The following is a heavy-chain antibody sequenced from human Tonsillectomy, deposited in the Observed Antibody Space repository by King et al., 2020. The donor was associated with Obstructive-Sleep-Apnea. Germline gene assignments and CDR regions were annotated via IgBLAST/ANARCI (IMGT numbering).Heavy chain of an antibody. Sequence: VPLVASGGGLVQPGGSLSLSCAASGFTFSSSWMSWVRQAPGRGLEWVANIEEDGSEKNYVDSVKGRFTISRDNAKNSLYLQMNSLRAEDTAVYYCAGGGYSSGWNLYYWGQGTLFTVSS. CDR2: IEEDGSEK. D-gene: IGHD6-19*01. V-gene: IGHV3-7*01. J-gene: IGHJ4*02. CDR3: AGGGYSSGWNLYY. CDR1: GFTFSSSW.